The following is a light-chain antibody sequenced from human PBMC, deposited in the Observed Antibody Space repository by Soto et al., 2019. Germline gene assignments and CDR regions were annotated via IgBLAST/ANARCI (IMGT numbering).Light chain of an antibody. Sequence: QLVLNQSHSASASLGASVKLTCTLSSGHSSYAIAWHQQQPEKGPRYLMKVNSDCQHSKGDGIPDRFSGSSSGAERYLTISSLPSEDEADDYCQTWGTGIHVLFGGGTKLTVL. J-gene: IGLJ2*01. V-gene: IGLV4-69*01. CDR1: SGHSSYA. CDR3: QTWGTGIHVL. CDR2: VNSDCQH.